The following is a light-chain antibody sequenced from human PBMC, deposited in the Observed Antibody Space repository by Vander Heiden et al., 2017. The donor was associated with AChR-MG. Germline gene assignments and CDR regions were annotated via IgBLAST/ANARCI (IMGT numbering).Light chain of an antibody. CDR3: QQNGSPPHT. CDR1: QSFSSSY. Sequence: EIVLTQSPATLSLPAGERATITCRASQSFSSSYLNWYQQKPGQAPRLLNYAASSRASGTPDRFSGSGSGTDFTPTSSRLQPEDFAFYYCQQNGSPPHTFGQGTKVEIK. J-gene: IGKJ4*01. CDR2: AAS. V-gene: IGKV3-20*01.